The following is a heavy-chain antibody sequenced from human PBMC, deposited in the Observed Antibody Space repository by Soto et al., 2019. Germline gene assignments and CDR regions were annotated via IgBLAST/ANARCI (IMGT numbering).Heavy chain of an antibody. Sequence: GGSLRLSCAASGFTFGSYWMSWVRQAPGKGLEWVATIKFDASEKKYVDSVKGRFTISRDNSNNTLYVQMTSLRAEDTAVYYCARGLHSLFDYWGQGTLVTVSS. D-gene: IGHD2-21*01. V-gene: IGHV3-7*01. CDR2: IKFDASEK. CDR3: ARGLHSLFDY. J-gene: IGHJ4*02. CDR1: GFTFGSYW.